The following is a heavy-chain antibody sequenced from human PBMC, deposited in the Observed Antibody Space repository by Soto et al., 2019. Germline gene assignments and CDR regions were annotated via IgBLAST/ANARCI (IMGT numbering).Heavy chain of an antibody. CDR1: GGSFSGYY. Sequence: ETLSLTCAVYGGSFSGYYWSWIRQPPGKGLEWSGEINHSGSTNYNPSLKSRVTISVDTSKNQFSLKLSSVTAADTAVYYCARGCGGDCRDAFDIWGQGTMVTVSS. CDR3: ARGCGGDCRDAFDI. V-gene: IGHV4-34*01. D-gene: IGHD2-21*02. CDR2: INHSGST. J-gene: IGHJ3*02.